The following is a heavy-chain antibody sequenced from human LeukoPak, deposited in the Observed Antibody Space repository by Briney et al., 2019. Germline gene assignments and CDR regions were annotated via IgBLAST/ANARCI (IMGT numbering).Heavy chain of an antibody. CDR1: GGSISSYY. CDR2: IYTSGST. CDR3: ARQLGYCSSTSCYYYGIDV. Sequence: SETLSLTCTVSGGSISSYYWSWIRQPAGKGLEWIGRIYTSGSTNYNPSLKSRVTMSVDTSKNQFSLKLSSVTAADTAVYYCARQLGYCSSTSCYYYGIDVWGQGTTVTVSS. D-gene: IGHD2-2*01. V-gene: IGHV4-4*07. J-gene: IGHJ6*02.